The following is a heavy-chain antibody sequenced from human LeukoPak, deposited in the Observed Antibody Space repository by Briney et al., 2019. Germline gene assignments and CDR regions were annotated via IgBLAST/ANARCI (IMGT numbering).Heavy chain of an antibody. CDR2: IWYDGSNK. CDR3: AKDFHGSGSYYAYFDY. CDR1: GFTFSSYG. J-gene: IGHJ4*02. V-gene: IGHV3-33*06. D-gene: IGHD3-10*01. Sequence: GGSLRLSCAASGFTFSSYGMHWVRQAPGKGLEWVAVIWYDGSNKYYADSVKGRFTISRDNSKNTLYLQMNSLRAEDTAVYYCAKDFHGSGSYYAYFDYWGQGTLVTVSS.